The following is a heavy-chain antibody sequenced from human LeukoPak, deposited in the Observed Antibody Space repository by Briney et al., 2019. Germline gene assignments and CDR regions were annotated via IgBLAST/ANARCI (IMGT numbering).Heavy chain of an antibody. CDR2: INHNGNVN. V-gene: IGHV3-7*03. CDR1: GFTFSSYW. J-gene: IGHJ6*02. CDR3: ARGGGLDV. Sequence: GGSLRLSCAASGFTFSSYWMNWGRQAPGKGLEWVTSINHNGNVNYYVDSVKGRFTISRDNAKNSLYLQMSNLRAEDTAVYFCARGGGLDVWGQGATVTVSS. D-gene: IGHD3-16*01.